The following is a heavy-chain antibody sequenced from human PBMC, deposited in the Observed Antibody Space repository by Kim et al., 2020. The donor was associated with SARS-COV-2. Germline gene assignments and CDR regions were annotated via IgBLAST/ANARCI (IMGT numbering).Heavy chain of an antibody. Sequence: GSLRLSCAVSGFPYSQYAMSWVRQAPGKGPEWVSSISGGGGATYYADSVNGRFTVSRDNSKNTLYLQMYRLRAEDTALYYCAKYAKSHDYDASAWGDFD. CDR2: ISGGGGAT. J-gene: IGHJ3*01. V-gene: IGHV3-23*01. CDR3: AKYAKSHDYDASAWGDFD. CDR1: GFPYSQYA. D-gene: IGHD3-16*01.